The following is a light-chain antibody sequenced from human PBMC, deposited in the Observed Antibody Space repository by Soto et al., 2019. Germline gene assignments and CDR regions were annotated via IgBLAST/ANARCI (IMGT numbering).Light chain of an antibody. CDR3: QQYNNWPYP. Sequence: EIVMTQSPATLSVSPGERATLSCRASQSVSSNLAWYQQKPGQAPRLLIYGASTRATGIPARFSGSGSGTEFTLTISILQSEDFAVYYCQQYNNWPYPFGQGTKVEIK. CDR1: QSVSSN. CDR2: GAS. V-gene: IGKV3-15*01. J-gene: IGKJ2*01.